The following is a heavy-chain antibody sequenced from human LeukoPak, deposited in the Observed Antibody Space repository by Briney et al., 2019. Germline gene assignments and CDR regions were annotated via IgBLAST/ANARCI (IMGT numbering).Heavy chain of an antibody. Sequence: GGSLRLSCAASGFTFSSYEMNWVRQAPGKGLEWVSGISGSGTTTYYADSVKGRFTISRDNSKNTLYLQMNSLRAEDTAVYYCAREVPSGWFRPFDYWGQGTLVTVSS. V-gene: IGHV3-48*03. CDR1: GFTFSSYE. D-gene: IGHD6-19*01. J-gene: IGHJ4*02. CDR2: ISGSGTTT. CDR3: AREVPSGWFRPFDY.